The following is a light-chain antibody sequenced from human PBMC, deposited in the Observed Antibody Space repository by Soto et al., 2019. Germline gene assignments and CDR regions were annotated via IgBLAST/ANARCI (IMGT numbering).Light chain of an antibody. J-gene: IGKJ5*01. V-gene: IGKV3-15*01. CDR3: QQRNTWPPIT. CDR2: DAS. Sequence: EIAMTQSPATLSVSPGERATLSCRASQSVSSNLAWYQQKPGQAPRLLISDASTRATGIPARFSGSGSGTEFTLTISSLQSEDFAVYYCQQRNTWPPITFGQGTRLEIK. CDR1: QSVSSN.